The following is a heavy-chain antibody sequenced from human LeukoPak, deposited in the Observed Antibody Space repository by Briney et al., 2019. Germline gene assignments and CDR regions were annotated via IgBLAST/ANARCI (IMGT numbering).Heavy chain of an antibody. Sequence: GGSLRLSCAASGFSFSSNGMHWVRQAPGKGLEWVAFIRFDGSDKYYADSVKGRFTLSRDNSKNTLYLQMNSLRTQDTAVYYCAKTGLIDAFDIWGQGTMVTVSS. J-gene: IGHJ3*02. CDR1: GFSFSSNG. V-gene: IGHV3-30*02. CDR2: IRFDGSDK. CDR3: AKTGLIDAFDI.